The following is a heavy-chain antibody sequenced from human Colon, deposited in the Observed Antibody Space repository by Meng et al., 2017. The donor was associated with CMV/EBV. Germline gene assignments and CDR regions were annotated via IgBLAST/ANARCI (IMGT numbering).Heavy chain of an antibody. J-gene: IGHJ4*02. CDR2: ITDSGGDT. CDR1: FTFSSYA. D-gene: IGHD1-26*01. Sequence: FTFSSYAMSWDRQAPGTGLEWVSVITDSGGDTYYAASVKGRFIISRDNSKNTLYLQMNSLRAEDTAIYYCAKGTGGSYPNSRVVHYWGQGTLVTVSS. V-gene: IGHV3-23*01. CDR3: AKGTGGSYPNSRVVHY.